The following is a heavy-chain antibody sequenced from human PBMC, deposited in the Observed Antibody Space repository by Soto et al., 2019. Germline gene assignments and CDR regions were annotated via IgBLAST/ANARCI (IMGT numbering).Heavy chain of an antibody. CDR2: ISAGGDST. CDR1: GFTFSLYP. CDR3: ARRV. V-gene: IGHV3-23*01. Sequence: EVKVLESGGGLVQPGGSLRLSCATSGFTFSLYPMNWVRQAPGKGLGWVSGISAGGDSTYYADSVKGRFTIFRDNSKNSVYLQMNSLRVEDTAVYYCARRVWGQGTLVTVSS. J-gene: IGHJ4*02.